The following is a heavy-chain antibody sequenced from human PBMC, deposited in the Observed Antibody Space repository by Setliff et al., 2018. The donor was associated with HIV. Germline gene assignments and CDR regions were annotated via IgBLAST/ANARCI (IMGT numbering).Heavy chain of an antibody. D-gene: IGHD2-21*02. CDR2: VYFSWTT. J-gene: IGHJ3*02. CDR3: ARGPKLTARREGVFDT. CDR1: AFTMSSYY. V-gene: IGHV4-59*01. Sequence: SETLSLTCSVSAFTMSSYYWNFFRQPPGGGLEWIGCVYFSWTTNYSPSLKSRVTISIDTSKNQFSLRLNSVTAADTVMYYCARGPKLTARREGVFDTWGRGTMVTVS.